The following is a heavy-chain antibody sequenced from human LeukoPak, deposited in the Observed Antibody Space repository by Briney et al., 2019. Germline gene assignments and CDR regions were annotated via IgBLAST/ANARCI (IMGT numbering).Heavy chain of an antibody. CDR2: IKKDGSEK. Sequence: GGSLRLSCAGSGFTFSTYWMTWVRQAPGKGLEWVANIKKDGSEKYYVDSVKGRFTISRDNAQNSLYLQMNSLRAEDTAVYYCARPRESGWSKTWHYWGQGTLVTVSS. CDR3: ARPRESGWSKTWHY. J-gene: IGHJ4*02. D-gene: IGHD6-13*01. CDR1: GFTFSTYW. V-gene: IGHV3-7*03.